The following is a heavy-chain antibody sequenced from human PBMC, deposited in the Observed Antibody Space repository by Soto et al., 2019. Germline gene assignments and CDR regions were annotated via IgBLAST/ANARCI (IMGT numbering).Heavy chain of an antibody. CDR3: VRLAGYCTGASCYGHYSRAV. D-gene: IGHD2-8*02. J-gene: IGHJ6*02. V-gene: IGHV4-39*01. Sequence: PSGTLSLTCSLSGGSISSRSSSWGCLRQTHGKGLEWIVTIYYSGSSNYDPSLKSRVTISVDTSKNQFSLKLSSVTAADTAVYYCVRLAGYCTGASCYGHYSRAVWGQGTTVTVS. CDR2: IYYSGSS. CDR1: GGSISSRSSS.